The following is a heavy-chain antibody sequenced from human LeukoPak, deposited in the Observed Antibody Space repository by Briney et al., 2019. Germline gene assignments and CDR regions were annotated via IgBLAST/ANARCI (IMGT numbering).Heavy chain of an antibody. CDR2: IYYSGST. J-gene: IGHJ6*02. V-gene: IGHV4-59*13. CDR3: ARDQGVRGVTPGMDV. Sequence: PSETLSLTCTVSGGSISSYYWSWIRQPPGKGLEWIGYIYYSGSTNYNPSLKSRVTMSVDTSKNQFSLKLSSVTAADTAVYYCARDQGVRGVTPGMDVWGQGTTVTVSS. CDR1: GGSISSYY. D-gene: IGHD3-10*01.